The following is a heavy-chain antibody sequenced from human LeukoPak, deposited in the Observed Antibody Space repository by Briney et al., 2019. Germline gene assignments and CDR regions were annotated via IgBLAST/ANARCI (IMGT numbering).Heavy chain of an antibody. CDR3: ARALMIVGAFDI. J-gene: IGHJ3*02. CDR1: GGAFSSYT. V-gene: IGHV1-69*02. D-gene: IGHD3-22*01. CDR2: IIPILGIA. Sequence: SVKVSCKASGGAFSSYTISWVRQAPGQGLEWMGRIIPILGIANYAQKFQGRVTITADKSTSTAYMELSSLRSEDTAVYYCARALMIVGAFDIWGQGTMVTVSS.